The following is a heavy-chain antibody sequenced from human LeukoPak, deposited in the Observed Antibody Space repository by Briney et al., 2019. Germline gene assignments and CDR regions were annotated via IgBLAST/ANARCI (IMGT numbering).Heavy chain of an antibody. D-gene: IGHD6-6*01. CDR3: ARELSGEWQLDKFDY. Sequence: TGGSLRLSCAASGFTFSSYSMNWVRQAPGKGLEWVSYISSSSSTIYYADSVKGRFTISRDNAKNSLYLQMNSLRAEDTAVYYCARELSGEWQLDKFDYWGQGTLVTVSS. V-gene: IGHV3-48*01. J-gene: IGHJ4*02. CDR1: GFTFSSYS. CDR2: ISSSSSTI.